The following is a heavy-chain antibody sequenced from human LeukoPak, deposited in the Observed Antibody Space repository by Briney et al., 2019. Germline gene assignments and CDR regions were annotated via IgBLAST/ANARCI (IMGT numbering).Heavy chain of an antibody. D-gene: IGHD5-18*01. CDR2: IKQDGSEK. Sequence: PGGSLRLSCAASGFTFSSYWMTWIREAPGKGLEWVANIKQDGSEKYYVDSVKGRFPISRDNAKNSLYLQMNSLRAEDTAVYYCARDTGGGYSCYDCWGQGTLVTVSS. J-gene: IGHJ4*02. CDR3: ARDTGGGYSCYDC. CDR1: GFTFSSYW. V-gene: IGHV3-7*01.